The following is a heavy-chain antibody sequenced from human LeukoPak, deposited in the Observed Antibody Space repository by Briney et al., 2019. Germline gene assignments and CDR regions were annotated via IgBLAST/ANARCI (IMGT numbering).Heavy chain of an antibody. CDR3: ASSGDYYDSSGYIYPFDY. Sequence: PGGSLRLSCAASGFTVSSNYMSWVRQAPGKGLEWVSVIYSGGSTYYADSVKGRFTISRHNSKNTLYLQMNSLRAEDTAVYYCASSGDYYDSSGYIYPFDYWGQGTLVTVSS. V-gene: IGHV3-53*04. J-gene: IGHJ4*02. CDR1: GFTVSSNY. CDR2: IYSGGST. D-gene: IGHD3-22*01.